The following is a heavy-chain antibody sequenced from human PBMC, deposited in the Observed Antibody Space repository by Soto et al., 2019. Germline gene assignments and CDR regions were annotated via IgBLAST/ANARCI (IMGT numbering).Heavy chain of an antibody. D-gene: IGHD5-18*01. V-gene: IGHV3-11*01. J-gene: IGHJ4*02. CDR1: GFDFRDYY. CDR2: ISSGSGSKM. CDR3: ARVSTVYGYSYGHFEY. Sequence: PVGSLRLSCVGSGFDFRDYYVTWIRQTPGKGLQWVSYISSGSGSKMDYADSVKGRFTISRDNAKNSLYLQMNTLRAEDTAVYYCARVSTVYGYSYGHFEYWGLGTQVTVSS.